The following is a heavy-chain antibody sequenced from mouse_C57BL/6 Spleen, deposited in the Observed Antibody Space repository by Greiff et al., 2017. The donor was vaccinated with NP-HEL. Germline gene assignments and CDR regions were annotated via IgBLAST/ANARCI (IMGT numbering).Heavy chain of an antibody. CDR3: AREESYDSAWFAY. CDR2: INPSSGYT. V-gene: IGHV1-4*01. J-gene: IGHJ3*01. D-gene: IGHD2-12*01. Sequence: VQLQQSGAELARPGASVKMSCKASGYTFTSYTMHWVKQRPGQGLEWIGYINPSSGYTKYNQKFKDKATLTADKSSSTAYMQLSSLTSEDSAVYYCAREESYDSAWFAYWGQGTLVTVSA. CDR1: GYTFTSYT.